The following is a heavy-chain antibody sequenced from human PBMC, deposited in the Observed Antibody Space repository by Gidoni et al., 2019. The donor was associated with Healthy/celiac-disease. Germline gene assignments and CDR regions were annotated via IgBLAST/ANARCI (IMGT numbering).Heavy chain of an antibody. D-gene: IGHD1-26*01. CDR2: INHSGST. V-gene: IGHV4-34*01. CDR3: ARGPGIVGATSYFDY. J-gene: IGHJ4*02. Sequence: QVQLQQWGAGLLKPSETLSLTCAVYGGSFSGYYWSWIRQPPGKGLEWIGEINHSGSTNYNPSLKSRVTISVDTSKNQFSLKLSSVTAADTAVYYCARGPGIVGATSYFDYWGQGTLVTVSS. CDR1: GGSFSGYY.